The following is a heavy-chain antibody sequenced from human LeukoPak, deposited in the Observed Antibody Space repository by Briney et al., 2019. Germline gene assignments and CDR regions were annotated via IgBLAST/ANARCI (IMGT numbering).Heavy chain of an antibody. CDR2: IYPGDSDT. D-gene: IGHD2-2*01. V-gene: IGHV5-51*01. CDR1: GYSFTSYW. J-gene: IGHJ3*02. Sequence: KRGESLKISCKGSGYSFTSYWIGWVRQMPGKGLERMGIIYPGDSDTRYSPSFQGQVTISADNSISTAYLQWSSLKASDTAMYYCARPAYLGYCSSTSCHDAFDIWGQGTMVTVSS. CDR3: ARPAYLGYCSSTSCHDAFDI.